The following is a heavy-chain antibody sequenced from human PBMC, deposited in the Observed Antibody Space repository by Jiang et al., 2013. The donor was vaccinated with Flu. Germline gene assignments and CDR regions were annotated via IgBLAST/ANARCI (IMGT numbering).Heavy chain of an antibody. Sequence: GSGLVKPSETLSLTCTVSGGSITNYYWSWIRQPPGKGLEWIGYLKHGGSPNYSPSLRSRVTMSVDTSKTQFSLKLTSVTAADTAVYFCARGSTVTTGDYFDYWGQGALVTVSS. D-gene: IGHD4-17*01. V-gene: IGHV4-59*01. CDR1: GGSITNYY. CDR2: LKHGGSP. J-gene: IGHJ4*02. CDR3: ARGSTVTTGDYFDY.